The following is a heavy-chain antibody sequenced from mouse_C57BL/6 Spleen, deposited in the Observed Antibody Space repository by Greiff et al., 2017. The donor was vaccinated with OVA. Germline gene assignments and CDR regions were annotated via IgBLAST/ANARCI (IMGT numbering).Heavy chain of an antibody. CDR1: GFNIKDYY. Sequence: EVKLQESGAELVRPGASVKLSCTASGFNIKDYYMHWVKQRPEQGLEWIGRIDPEDGDTKYAPKFQGKATLTADTASNTAYLQLSSLTSEDTAVYYCTAPGGGVIDGGYFDVWGTGTTVTVSS. CDR3: TAPGGGVIDGGYFDV. CDR2: IDPEDGDT. V-gene: IGHV14-1*01. D-gene: IGHD1-1*02. J-gene: IGHJ1*03.